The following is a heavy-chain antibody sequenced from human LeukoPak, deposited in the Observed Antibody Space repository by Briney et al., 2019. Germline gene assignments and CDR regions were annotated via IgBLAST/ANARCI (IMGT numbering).Heavy chain of an antibody. CDR3: ARGTPRPATALDY. V-gene: IGHV1-46*01. CDR2: INPSGGST. CDR1: GYTFTSYY. D-gene: IGHD6-6*01. J-gene: IGHJ4*02. Sequence: ASVKVSCKASGYTFTSYYMHWVRQAPGQGLEWMGIINPSGGSTSYAQKFQGRATMTRDMSTSTVYMDLSSLRSEDTAVYYCARGTPRPATALDYWGQGTLVTVSS.